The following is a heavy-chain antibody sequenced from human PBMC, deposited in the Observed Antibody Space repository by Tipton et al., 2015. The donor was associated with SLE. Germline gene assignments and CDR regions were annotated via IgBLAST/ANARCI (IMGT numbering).Heavy chain of an antibody. CDR1: GYSISSGYY. D-gene: IGHD6-19*01. J-gene: IGHJ2*01. CDR2: MYHSGST. V-gene: IGHV4-38-2*01. CDR3: ARGVRIAVVKGWYFDL. Sequence: LRLSCAVSGYSISSGYYWGWIRQPPGKGLEWIGSMYHSGSTYYNPSLKSRVTISVDTSKNQFSLKLRSVTAADTAVYYCARGVRIAVVKGWYFDLWGRGTLVTVSS.